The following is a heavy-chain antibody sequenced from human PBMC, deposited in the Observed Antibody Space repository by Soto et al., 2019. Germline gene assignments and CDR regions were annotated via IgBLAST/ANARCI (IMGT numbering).Heavy chain of an antibody. CDR1: GGSLPSSRCH. D-gene: IGHD1-26*01. V-gene: IGHV4-39*01. Sequence: PTDTLYPTCTVPGGSLPSSRCHWGCICQPPGKGLEWIASIKYSGTTFYNPSLKSRVTLSVDTSKNQFALKLSSVTAAETAVYYCARHGITGSYYDAFDIWGQGTMVS. J-gene: IGHJ3*02. CDR3: ARHGITGSYYDAFDI. CDR2: IKYSGTT.